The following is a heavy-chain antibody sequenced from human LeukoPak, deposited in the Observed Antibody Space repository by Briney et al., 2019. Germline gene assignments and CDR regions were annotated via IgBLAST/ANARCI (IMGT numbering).Heavy chain of an antibody. J-gene: IGHJ4*02. CDR2: IYPGDSDT. CDR3: ARCPPDYDFWSGYYTD. V-gene: IGHV5-51*07. Sequence: PGGSLRLSCKGSGYSFTSYWIGWVHQMPGKGLEWMGIIYPGDSDTRYSPSFQGQVTISADKSISTAYLQWSSLKASDTAMYYCARCPPDYDFWSGYYTDWGQGTLVTVSS. D-gene: IGHD3-3*01. CDR1: GYSFTSYW.